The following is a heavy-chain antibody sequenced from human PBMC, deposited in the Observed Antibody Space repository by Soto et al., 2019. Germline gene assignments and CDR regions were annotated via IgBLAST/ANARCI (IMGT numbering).Heavy chain of an antibody. CDR2: INPDNGNT. CDR1: GYTFTSYG. D-gene: IGHD2-15*01. CDR3: ARGIATGQLDP. V-gene: IGHV1-3*01. Sequence: ASVKVYCKTSGYTFTSYGVGWVRQAPGQRLEWMGWINPDNGNTKSSQKFQDRVIITRDTSASTAYMDLSSLRSEDTAVYYCARGIATGQLDPWGQGTLVIVSS. J-gene: IGHJ5*02.